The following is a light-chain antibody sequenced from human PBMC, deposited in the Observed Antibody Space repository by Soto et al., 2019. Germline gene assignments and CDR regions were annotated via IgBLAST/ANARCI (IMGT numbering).Light chain of an antibody. Sequence: DIVMTQSPDSLAVSLGERATINCKSSQSVLYSSNNKNYLAWYQQKPGQPPKLLIYWASTRESGVPDRFSGSGSGTDFTLTISSLQAEDVAVYYCQQYYSPPWTFGQGTKVVIK. CDR3: QQYYSPPWT. CDR1: QSVLYSSNNKNY. J-gene: IGKJ1*01. V-gene: IGKV4-1*01. CDR2: WAS.